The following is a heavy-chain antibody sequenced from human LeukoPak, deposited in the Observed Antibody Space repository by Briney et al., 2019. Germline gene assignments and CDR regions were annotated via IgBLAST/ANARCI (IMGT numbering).Heavy chain of an antibody. CDR3: ASMSVGATDHYYYYGMDV. CDR1: GGTFSSYA. J-gene: IGHJ6*02. Sequence: SVKVSCKASGGTFSSYAISWVRQAPGQGLEWMGRIIPILGIANYAQKFQGRVTITADKSTSTAYMELSSLRAEDTAVYYCASMSVGATDHYYYYGMDVWGQGTTVNVSS. D-gene: IGHD1-26*01. V-gene: IGHV1-69*04. CDR2: IIPILGIA.